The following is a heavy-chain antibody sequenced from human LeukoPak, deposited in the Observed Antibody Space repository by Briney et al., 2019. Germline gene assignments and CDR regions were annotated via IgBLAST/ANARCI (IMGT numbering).Heavy chain of an antibody. CDR1: GGTFSSYA. V-gene: IGHV1-69*04. Sequence: SVKVSCKASGGTFSSYAISWVRQAPGQGLEWMGRIIPILGIANYAQKFQGRVTITADKSTSTAYMELSSPRSEDTAVYYCARDSSSTPGYFDYWGQGTLVTVSS. D-gene: IGHD6-6*01. CDR2: IIPILGIA. CDR3: ARDSSSTPGYFDY. J-gene: IGHJ4*02.